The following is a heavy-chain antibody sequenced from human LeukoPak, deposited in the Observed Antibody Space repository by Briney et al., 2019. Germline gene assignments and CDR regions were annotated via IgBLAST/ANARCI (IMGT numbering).Heavy chain of an antibody. D-gene: IGHD1-26*01. V-gene: IGHV4-59*01. CDR2: IYYSGST. CDR1: GDSISYYY. Sequence: SETLSLTCNVSGDSISYYYWSWIRQPPGQGLEWIGYIYYSGSTDYNPSLKSRVSISVDTSKNQFSLKLNSVTPADTAVYYCARDGRISPYSGMDVWGQGTTVTVSS. CDR3: ARDGRISPYSGMDV. J-gene: IGHJ6*02.